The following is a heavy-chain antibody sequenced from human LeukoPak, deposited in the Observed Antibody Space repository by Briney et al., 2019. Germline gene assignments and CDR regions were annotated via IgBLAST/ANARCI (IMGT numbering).Heavy chain of an antibody. D-gene: IGHD3-22*01. J-gene: IGHJ4*02. CDR3: AKERITMIVD. V-gene: IGHV3-30*04. Sequence: GRRVLLPSCASGLTFSRYPMHWVRQAPGKGLERVAVISYDGSNKYYADSVKGRFTISRDNSKNTLYLQMNSLRAEDTAVYYCAKERITMIVDWGQGTLVTVSS. CDR1: GLTFSRYP. CDR2: ISYDGSNK.